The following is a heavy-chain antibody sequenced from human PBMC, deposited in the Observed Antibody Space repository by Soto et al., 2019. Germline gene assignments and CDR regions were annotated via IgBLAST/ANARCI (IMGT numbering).Heavy chain of an antibody. V-gene: IGHV4-59*01. CDR2: ISYSGNT. CDR3: ARAPMVLSRSYFDS. J-gene: IGHJ4*02. D-gene: IGHD2-8*01. Sequence: SETLSLTCTVSGGSISNFYWSWIRQPPGKGLEWIGYISYSGNTNYNPSLKSRVSISVDTSKNQLSLNLTSVTAADTAVYYCARAPMVLSRSYFDSWGQGTPVPVSS. CDR1: GGSISNFY.